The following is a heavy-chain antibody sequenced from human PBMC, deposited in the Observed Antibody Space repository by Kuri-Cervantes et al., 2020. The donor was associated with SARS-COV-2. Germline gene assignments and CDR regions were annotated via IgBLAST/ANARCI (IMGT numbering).Heavy chain of an antibody. CDR2: INSDGSVT. Sequence: GESLKISCAASGFTFSRSWMLWVRQAPGKGLVWVSRINSDGSVTSYPDSVEGRFTISRDNAKNTLSLQMNSLRAEDTAVYYCARDRGGVLHIAARSGYFDYWGQGTLVTVSS. D-gene: IGHD6-6*01. J-gene: IGHJ4*02. CDR1: GFTFSRSW. V-gene: IGHV3-74*01. CDR3: ARDRGGVLHIAARSGYFDY.